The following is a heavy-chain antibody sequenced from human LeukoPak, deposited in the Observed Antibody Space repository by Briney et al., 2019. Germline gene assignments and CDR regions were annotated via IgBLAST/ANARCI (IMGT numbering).Heavy chain of an antibody. CDR1: GGSISSSSYY. CDR3: AREASSGSTFDY. Sequence: SETLSLTCTVSGGSISSSSYYWGWIRQPPGKGLEWIGSIYYSGSTYYNPSLKSRVTISVDTSKNQFSLKLSSVTAADTAVYYCAREASSGSTFDYWGRGTLVTVSS. V-gene: IGHV4-39*07. D-gene: IGHD3-22*01. J-gene: IGHJ4*02. CDR2: IYYSGST.